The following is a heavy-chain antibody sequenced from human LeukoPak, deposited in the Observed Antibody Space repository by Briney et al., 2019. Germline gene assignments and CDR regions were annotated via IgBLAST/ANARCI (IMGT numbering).Heavy chain of an antibody. CDR1: GGSFSGYY. J-gene: IGHJ4*02. CDR3: ARSGGYASSPIY. CDR2: INHSGST. V-gene: IGHV4-34*01. Sequence: PSETLSLTCAVYGGSFSGYYRSWLRQPPGKGLEWIGEINHSGSTNYNPSLKSRVTISVDTSKNQFSLKLSSVTAADTAVYYCARSGGYASSPIYWGQGTLVTVSS. D-gene: IGHD5-12*01.